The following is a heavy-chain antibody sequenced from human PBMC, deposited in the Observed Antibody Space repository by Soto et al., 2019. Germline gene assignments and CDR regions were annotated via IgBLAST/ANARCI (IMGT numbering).Heavy chain of an antibody. CDR2: IYWDDDK. J-gene: IGHJ6*02. D-gene: IGHD2-15*01. Sequence: QITLKESGPTVVKPTQTLTLTCTFSGFSVSTSGVGVAWIRQPPGKALEWLALIYWDDDKRYSPFLQSRVTITKDTSKNQGVLTMTNMDPVDTATYYCAHKGGRGAGMDVWGQGTTVTVSS. V-gene: IGHV2-5*02. CDR3: AHKGGRGAGMDV. CDR1: GFSVSTSGVG.